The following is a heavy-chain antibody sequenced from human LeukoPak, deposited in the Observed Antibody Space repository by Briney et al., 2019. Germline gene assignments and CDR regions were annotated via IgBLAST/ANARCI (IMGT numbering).Heavy chain of an antibody. CDR2: IYPGDSDT. J-gene: IGHJ1*01. Sequence: GESLKISCKGSGYSFTSYWIGWVRQMPGKGLEWMGIIYPGDSDTRYSPSSQGQVTISADKSISTAYLQWSSLKASDTAMYYCAGAGIAVAGNAEYFQHWGQGTLVTVSS. CDR1: GYSFTSYW. V-gene: IGHV5-51*01. CDR3: AGAGIAVAGNAEYFQH. D-gene: IGHD6-19*01.